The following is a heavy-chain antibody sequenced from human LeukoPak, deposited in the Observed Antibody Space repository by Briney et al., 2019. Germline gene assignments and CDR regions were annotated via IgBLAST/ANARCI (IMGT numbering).Heavy chain of an antibody. V-gene: IGHV1-69*05. Sequence: SVKVSCKASGGTFSSYAISWVRQAPGQGLEWMGGIIPIFGTANYAQKFQGRVTITTDESTSTAYMELSSLRSEDTAVYYCARDRRSYYYDSSGYSGQAHWFDPWGQGTLVTVSS. CDR2: IIPIFGTA. CDR1: GGTFSSYA. CDR3: ARDRRSYYYDSSGYSGQAHWFDP. J-gene: IGHJ5*02. D-gene: IGHD3-22*01.